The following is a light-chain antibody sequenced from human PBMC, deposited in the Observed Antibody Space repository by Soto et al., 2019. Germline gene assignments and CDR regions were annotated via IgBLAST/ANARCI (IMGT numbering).Light chain of an antibody. CDR1: QSLIYSNGKTY. CDR2: QVS. J-gene: IGKJ1*01. Sequence: VLTQSPLSLPVTLGQPASISSRSSQSLIYSNGKTYLNWYQQRPGQVPRRIIYQVSNRDTGDPDRFSGSGSGSGTDFTLKISRVEDEDVGVYSRMEGTPSFGQGTKVE. CDR3: MEGTPS. V-gene: IGKV2-30*01.